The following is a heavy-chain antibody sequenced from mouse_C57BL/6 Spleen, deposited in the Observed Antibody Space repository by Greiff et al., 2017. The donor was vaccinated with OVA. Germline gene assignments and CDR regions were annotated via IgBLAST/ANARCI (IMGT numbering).Heavy chain of an antibody. CDR3: ARPITGTDYAMDY. CDR1: GFSLTSYG. D-gene: IGHD4-1*01. V-gene: IGHV2-2*01. J-gene: IGHJ4*01. CDR2: IWSGGST. Sequence: QVQLKQSGPGLVQPSQCLSITCTASGFSLTSYGVHWVRQSPGKGLEWLGVIWSGGSTAYNAAFISRLSISKDNSKSQVFFKMNSLQADDTAIYDCARPITGTDYAMDYWGQGTSVTVSS.